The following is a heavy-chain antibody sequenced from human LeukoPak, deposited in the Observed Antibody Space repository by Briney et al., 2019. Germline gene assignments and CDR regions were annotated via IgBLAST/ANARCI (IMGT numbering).Heavy chain of an antibody. V-gene: IGHV3-23*01. J-gene: IGHJ4*02. Sequence: GGSLRLSCATSGFTFSSYAMTWVRQAPGKGLEWVSSISGSGGSTYYADSVKGRFTISRDNSKNTLYLQMNSLRAEDTAVYYCAKSSREQYLEWCFDYWGQGTLVTVSS. CDR3: AKSSREQYLEWCFDY. CDR1: GFTFSSYA. CDR2: ISGSGGST. D-gene: IGHD3-3*01.